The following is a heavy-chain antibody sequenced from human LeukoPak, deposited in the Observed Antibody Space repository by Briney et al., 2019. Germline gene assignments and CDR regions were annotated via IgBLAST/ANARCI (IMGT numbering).Heavy chain of an antibody. D-gene: IGHD3-3*01. CDR1: GFTFSSCA. V-gene: IGHV3-23*01. J-gene: IGHJ6*02. CDR3: AKRSIFGVVIPAYGMDV. Sequence: PGGSLRLSCAASGFTFSSCAMSWVRQAPGKGLEWVSAISGSGGSTYYADSVKGRFTISRDNSKNTLYLQMNSLRAEDTAVCYCAKRSIFGVVIPAYGMDVWGQGTTVTVSS. CDR2: ISGSGGST.